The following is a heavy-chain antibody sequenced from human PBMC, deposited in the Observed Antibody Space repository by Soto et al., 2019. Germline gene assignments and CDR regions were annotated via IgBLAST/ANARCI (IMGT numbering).Heavy chain of an antibody. CDR2: IYYSGST. CDR1: GGSISSYY. V-gene: IGHV4-59*01. D-gene: IGHD2-2*01. CDR3: ARGLDCSSTSCYQAYYYYMDV. J-gene: IGHJ6*03. Sequence: QVQLQESGPGLVKPSETLSLTCTVSGGSISSYYWSWIRQPPGKGLEWIGYIYYSGSTNYNPSLKSRVTISVDTSKNQFSLKLSSVTAADTAVYYCARGLDCSSTSCYQAYYYYMDVWGKGTTVTVSS.